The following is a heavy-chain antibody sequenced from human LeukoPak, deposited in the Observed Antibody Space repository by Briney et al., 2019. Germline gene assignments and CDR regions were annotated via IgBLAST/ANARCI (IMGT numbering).Heavy chain of an antibody. CDR1: GYTFTSYG. V-gene: IGHV1-18*01. D-gene: IGHD3-3*01. Sequence: ASVKVSCKASGYTFTSYGISWVRQAPGQGLEWMGWISAYNSNTNYAQKLQGRVTMTTDTSTSTAYMELRSLRSDDTAVYYCARRYYDFWSGSIYYYMDVWGKGTTVTVSS. CDR2: ISAYNSNT. CDR3: ARRYYDFWSGSIYYYMDV. J-gene: IGHJ6*03.